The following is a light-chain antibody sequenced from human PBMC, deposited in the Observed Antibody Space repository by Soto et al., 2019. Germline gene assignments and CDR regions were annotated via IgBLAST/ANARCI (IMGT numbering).Light chain of an antibody. Sequence: DIQMSQSPSTLSASVGDRVTITCRASQSISSWLAWYQQKPGKAPKLLIYDASSLESGVPSRFGGSGSGTEFTLTISRLPADDFASYYWQQYNRYWTFGQGTKVEIK. CDR1: QSISSW. CDR2: DAS. J-gene: IGKJ1*01. V-gene: IGKV1-5*01. CDR3: QQYNRYWT.